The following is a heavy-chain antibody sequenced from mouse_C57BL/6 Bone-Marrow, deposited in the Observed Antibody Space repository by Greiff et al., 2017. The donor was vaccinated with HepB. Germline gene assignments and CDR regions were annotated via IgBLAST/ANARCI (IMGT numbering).Heavy chain of an antibody. Sequence: VQLQQPGAELVRPGSSVKLSCTASGYTFTSYWMHWVKQRPIQGLEWIGNIDPSDSETHYNQKFKDKATLTVDKSSSTAYMQLSSLTSEDSAVYYCARGQLRLRRYFDYWGQGTTLTVSS. CDR2: IDPSDSET. CDR3: ARGQLRLRRYFDY. V-gene: IGHV1-52*01. D-gene: IGHD3-2*02. J-gene: IGHJ2*01. CDR1: GYTFTSYW.